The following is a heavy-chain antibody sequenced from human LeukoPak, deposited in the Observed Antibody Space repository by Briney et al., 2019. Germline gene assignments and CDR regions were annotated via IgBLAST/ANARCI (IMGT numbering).Heavy chain of an antibody. Sequence: SQTLSLTCAISGDSVSSNIAAWNCIRQSPSRGLEWLGRTYYRSKWYNDYAVSVKSRITINPDTSKNHFSLQLNSVTPEDTAVYYCARVGKRMAAAGDYYFYMDVWGKGTTVTISS. CDR3: ARVGKRMAAAGDYYFYMDV. D-gene: IGHD6-13*01. CDR2: TYYRSKWYN. V-gene: IGHV6-1*01. CDR1: GDSVSSNIAA. J-gene: IGHJ6*03.